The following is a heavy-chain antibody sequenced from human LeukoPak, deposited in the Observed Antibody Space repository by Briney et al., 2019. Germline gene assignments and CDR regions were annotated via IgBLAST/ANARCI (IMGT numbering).Heavy chain of an antibody. CDR2: IWYDGSNK. CDR1: GFRVRNYS. CDR3: ATSLGEFTFAN. J-gene: IGHJ4*02. D-gene: IGHD2/OR15-2a*01. Sequence: GGSLRLSCVTSGFRVRNYSMYWVRQAPSKGLEWVVVIWYDGSNKYYAESVKGRFTISRDDSKNTLYLQMNSLRVEDTAVYYCATSLGEFTFANWGQGTLVTVSS. V-gene: IGHV3-33*01.